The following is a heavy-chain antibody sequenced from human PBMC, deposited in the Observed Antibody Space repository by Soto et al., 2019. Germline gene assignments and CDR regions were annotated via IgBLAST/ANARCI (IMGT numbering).Heavy chain of an antibody. Sequence: QVQLVESGGGLVKPGGSLRLSCAASGFTFSDYYMSWIRQAPGKGLEWVSYISSSGSTIYDADSVKGRFTVSRDNAKNSLYLQMNSLRVEDTAVYYCARDVVFSRSGKLDAFDIWGPGTMVTVSS. D-gene: IGHD2-21*01. CDR1: GFTFSDYY. J-gene: IGHJ3*02. CDR3: ARDVVFSRSGKLDAFDI. V-gene: IGHV3-11*01. CDR2: ISSSGSTI.